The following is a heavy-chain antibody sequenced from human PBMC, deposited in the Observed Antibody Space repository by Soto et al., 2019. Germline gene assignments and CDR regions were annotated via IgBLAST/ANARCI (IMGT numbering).Heavy chain of an antibody. D-gene: IGHD1-26*01. CDR3: APSVGATTSTFDY. CDR2: ISYDGSNK. V-gene: IGHV3-30-3*01. J-gene: IGHJ4*02. CDR1: GFTFSSYA. Sequence: GGSLRLSCAASGFTFSSYAMHWVRQAPGKGLEWVAVISYDGSNKYYADSVKGRFTISRDNSKNTLYLQMNSLRAEDTAVYYCAPSVGATTSTFDYWGQGTLVTVSS.